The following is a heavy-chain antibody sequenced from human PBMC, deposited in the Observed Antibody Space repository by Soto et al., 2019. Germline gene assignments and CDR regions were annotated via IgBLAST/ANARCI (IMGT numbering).Heavy chain of an antibody. CDR1: GDSISGGASF. Sequence: SETLSLTCTVSGDSISGGASFWRWIRQPPGKGLEWIANVYYSGSSYYNPSLKSRLTISVDTTKNQFSLQLKSMTAADTAVYYCAKLSCTSSTCYFPGWFDPWGQGTLVTVYS. J-gene: IGHJ5*02. CDR3: AKLSCTSSTCYFPGWFDP. CDR2: VYYSGSS. V-gene: IGHV4-31*03. D-gene: IGHD2-2*01.